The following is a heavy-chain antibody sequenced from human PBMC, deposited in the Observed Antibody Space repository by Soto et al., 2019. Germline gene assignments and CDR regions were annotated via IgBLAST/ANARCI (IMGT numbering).Heavy chain of an antibody. V-gene: IGHV3-7*03. D-gene: IGHD6-13*01. J-gene: IGHJ4*02. Sequence: GGSLRLSCAASGFTFSIYWMSWVRQAPGKGLEWVANIKQDGSEKYYVDSVKGRFTISRDNAKNSLYLQMNSVRAEDTAVYYYAPSGYSNSWYAPFLFDYWGQGTLVTVSS. CDR2: IKQDGSEK. CDR1: GFTFSIYW. CDR3: APSGYSNSWYAPFLFDY.